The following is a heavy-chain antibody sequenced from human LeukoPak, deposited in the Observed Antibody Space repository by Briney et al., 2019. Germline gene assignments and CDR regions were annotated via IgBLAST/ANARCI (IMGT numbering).Heavy chain of an antibody. V-gene: IGHV4-59*01. D-gene: IGHD3-22*01. J-gene: IGHJ4*02. Sequence: PSETLSLTCTVSGGSLSSYYWRWLRQPPAKGLEYIGYIYDSGRTNYNPSLKSRVTISVDTSKNQFSLQLSSVTAADTAVYYCARYDSRGDYYFDYWGQGTLVTVSS. CDR1: GGSLSSYY. CDR3: ARYDSRGDYYFDY. CDR2: IYDSGRT.